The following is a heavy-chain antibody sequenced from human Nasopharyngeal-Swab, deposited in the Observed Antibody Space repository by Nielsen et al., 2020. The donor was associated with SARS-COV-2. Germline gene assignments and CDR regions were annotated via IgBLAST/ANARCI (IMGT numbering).Heavy chain of an antibody. J-gene: IGHJ4*02. Sequence: ASVKVSCKASGYTFTGYYMHWVRQAPGQGLEWMGRINPNSGGTNYAQKLQGRVTMTTDTSTSTAYMELRSLRSDDTAVYYFARDRLTSQYYYDSSGYGYWGQGTLVTVSS. CDR2: INPNSGGT. CDR1: GYTFTGYY. CDR3: ARDRLTSQYYYDSSGYGY. D-gene: IGHD3-22*01. V-gene: IGHV1-2*06.